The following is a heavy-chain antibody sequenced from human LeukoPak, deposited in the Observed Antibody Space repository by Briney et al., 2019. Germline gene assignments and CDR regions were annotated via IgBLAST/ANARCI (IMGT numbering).Heavy chain of an antibody. Sequence: GGSLRLSCAASGFTFSSYAMAWVRQAPGKGLEWVANIEPGGSTKNYVDSVRGRFSISRDNAENSLYLQMNSLRDEDTAMYYCARWDYDSLAGYYIDYWGQGTLVTVSS. CDR3: ARWDYDSLAGYYIDY. CDR1: GFTFSSYA. V-gene: IGHV3-7*01. CDR2: IEPGGSTK. J-gene: IGHJ4*02. D-gene: IGHD3-9*01.